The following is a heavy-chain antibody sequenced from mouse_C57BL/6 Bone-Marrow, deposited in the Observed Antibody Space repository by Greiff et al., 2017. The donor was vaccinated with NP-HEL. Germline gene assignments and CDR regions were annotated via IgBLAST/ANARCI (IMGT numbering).Heavy chain of an antibody. V-gene: IGHV1-72*01. Sequence: QVQLQQPGAELVKPGASVKLSCKASGYTFTSYWMHWVKQRPGRGLEWIGRIDPNSGGSKSNEKVKSKATLTVAKPSSTSYMQLSILTSEDSAVYYYASGYYGSSYWYFDVWGTGTTVTVSS. D-gene: IGHD1-1*01. J-gene: IGHJ1*03. CDR1: GYTFTSYW. CDR2: IDPNSGGS. CDR3: ASGYYGSSYWYFDV.